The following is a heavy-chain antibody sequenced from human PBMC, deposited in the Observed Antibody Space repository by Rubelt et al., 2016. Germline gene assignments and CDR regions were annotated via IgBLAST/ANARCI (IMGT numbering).Heavy chain of an antibody. J-gene: IGHJ4*02. D-gene: IGHD5-12*01. CDR2: SNPSGST. V-gene: IGHV4-34*01. Sequence: QVQLQQWGAGLLKPSETLSLTCAVYGGSLSGYYWSWIRQSPGKGLEWIGESNPSGSTNYNPSLKSRVTISVDTAEKQFSLNRRAMTAADTALYDWARVGRGGYTGYDRRTNDYWGQGTLVTVSS. CDR3: ARVGRGGYTGYDRRTNDY. CDR1: GGSLSGYY.